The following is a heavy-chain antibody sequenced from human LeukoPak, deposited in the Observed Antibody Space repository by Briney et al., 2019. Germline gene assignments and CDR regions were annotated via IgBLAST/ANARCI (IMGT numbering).Heavy chain of an antibody. D-gene: IGHD1-14*01. CDR2: IYHSGST. CDR1: GYSISSGYY. J-gene: IGHJ4*02. Sequence: SETLSLTCVVSGYSISSGYYWGWIRQPPGKGLEWIGNIYHSGSTFYNPSLKSRVTISVDTSKNQFSLKLSSVTAADTAVYFCARGGNNVYDYWGQGTLVTVSS. V-gene: IGHV4-38-2*01. CDR3: ARGGNNVYDY.